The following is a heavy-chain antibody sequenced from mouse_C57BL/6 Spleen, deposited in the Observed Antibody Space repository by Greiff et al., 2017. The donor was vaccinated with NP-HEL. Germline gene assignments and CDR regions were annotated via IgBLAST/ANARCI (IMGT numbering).Heavy chain of an antibody. CDR3: ARHGVTTVVATDYFDY. D-gene: IGHD1-1*01. V-gene: IGHV1-62-2*01. CDR2: FYPGSGSI. J-gene: IGHJ2*01. CDR1: GYTFTEYT. Sequence: LVESGAELVKPGASVKLSCKASGYTFTEYTIHWVKQRSGQGLEWIGWFYPGSGSIKYNEKFKDKATLTADKSSSTVYMELSRVTSEDSAVYFCARHGVTTVVATDYFDYWGQGTTLTVSS.